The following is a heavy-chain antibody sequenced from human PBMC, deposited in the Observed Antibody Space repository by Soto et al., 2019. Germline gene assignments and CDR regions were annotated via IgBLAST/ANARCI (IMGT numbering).Heavy chain of an antibody. CDR2: ISHNDEPKI. Sequence: QVQLVESGGGVVQPGSSLRLSCAASGFSFKNYAFHWVRQAPGKGLEWVALISHNDEPKIFYADSVQGRFTISRDNFKNTVYLQMNSLRDEDTAVYHCARGVRAETYYNAFDYWGQGTQVTVPS. CDR1: GFSFKNYA. J-gene: IGHJ4*01. CDR3: ARGVRAETYYNAFDY. V-gene: IGHV3-30-3*01. D-gene: IGHD3-10*01.